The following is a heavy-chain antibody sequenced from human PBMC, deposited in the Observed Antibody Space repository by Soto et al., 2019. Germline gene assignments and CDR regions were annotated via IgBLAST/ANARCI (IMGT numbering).Heavy chain of an antibody. CDR3: AREVASAGGEYDY. D-gene: IGHD6-13*01. CDR1: GYTFTKYG. V-gene: IGHV1-18*01. CDR2: ISGYNGNT. Sequence: QVQLVQSAAEVKNPGASVKVSCKASGYTFTKYGIGWVRQAPGQGLEWMGWISGYNGNTNYAQNLQGRVTMTTDTSTSKGYMELRGLGSDDTAVYYCAREVASAGGEYDYWGQGTLVTVSS. J-gene: IGHJ4*02.